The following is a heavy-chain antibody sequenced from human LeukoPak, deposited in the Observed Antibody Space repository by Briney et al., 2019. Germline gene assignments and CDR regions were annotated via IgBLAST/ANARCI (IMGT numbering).Heavy chain of an antibody. V-gene: IGHV4-61*01. CDR1: GGSVSSGSYY. D-gene: IGHD3-3*02. CDR2: IYYSGST. Sequence: PSETLSLTCTVSGGSVSSGSYYWSWIRQPPGTGLASIVYIYYSGSTNYNPSLKSRVTISVDTSKNQFSLKLSSVTAADTAVYYCASRGVLGDDAFDIWGQGTMVTVSS. J-gene: IGHJ3*02. CDR3: ASRGVLGDDAFDI.